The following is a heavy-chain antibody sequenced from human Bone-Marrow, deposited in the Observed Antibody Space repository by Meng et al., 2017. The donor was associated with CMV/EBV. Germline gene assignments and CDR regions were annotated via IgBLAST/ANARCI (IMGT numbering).Heavy chain of an antibody. CDR1: GFTFDDYG. V-gene: IGHV3-20*04. CDR2: INWIGSST. Sequence: LSLTCAASGFTFDDYGMSWVRQAPGKGLDWVSGINWIGSSTGYADSVKGRFTISRDNAKNSLYLQMNILRADDTVLYYFARGGDIVVVPAAINYYYYWMDVWGQGTTVTVSS. CDR3: ARGGDIVVVPAAINYYYYWMDV. D-gene: IGHD2-2*01. J-gene: IGHJ6*01.